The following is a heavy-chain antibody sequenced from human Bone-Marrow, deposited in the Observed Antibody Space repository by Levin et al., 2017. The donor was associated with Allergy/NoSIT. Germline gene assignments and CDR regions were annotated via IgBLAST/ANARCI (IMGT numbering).Heavy chain of an antibody. V-gene: IGHV3-49*03. CDR2: IRSKAYGGTT. D-gene: IGHD4-11*01. CDR1: GFTFGDYA. CDR3: TREMTTVTTECSYGMDV. J-gene: IGHJ6*02. Sequence: QTGGSLRLSCTASGFTFGDYAMSWFRQAPGKGLEWVGFIRSKAYGGTTEYAASVKGRFTISRDDSKSIAYLQMNSLKTEDTAVYYCTREMTTVTTECSYGMDVWGQGTMVTVSS.